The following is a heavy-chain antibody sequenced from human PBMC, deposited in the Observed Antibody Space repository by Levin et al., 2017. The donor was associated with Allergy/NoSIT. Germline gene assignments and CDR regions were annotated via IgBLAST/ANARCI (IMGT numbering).Heavy chain of an antibody. CDR3: ATEGNLYCSSDSCYSRD. CDR1: GFTFSSFG. D-gene: IGHD2-2*01. CDR2: ISSSGTYI. Sequence: GGSLRLSCADSGFTFSSFGLSWVRQAPGRGLEWVSSISSSGTYIYYADSVKGRFTVSRDNAKNSLYLQMNGLRAEDTAVYYCATEGNLYCSSDSCYSRDWGQGTKVTVSS. V-gene: IGHV3-21*01. J-gene: IGHJ3*01.